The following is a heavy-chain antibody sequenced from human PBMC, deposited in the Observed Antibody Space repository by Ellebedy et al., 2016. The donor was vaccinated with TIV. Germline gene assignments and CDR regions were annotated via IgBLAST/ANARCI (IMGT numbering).Heavy chain of an antibody. V-gene: IGHV3-21*01. Sequence: GGSLRLXXAGSGFTFSSFSMNWVRQAPGKGLEWVSSISSLSEHILYADSLNGRFTISRDNAKKLLSLQMNSLRVEDTAVYYCARFETREYSSSPEFWGQGTLVTVSS. CDR1: GFTFSSFS. J-gene: IGHJ4*02. CDR3: ARFETREYSSSPEF. CDR2: ISSLSEHI. D-gene: IGHD6-13*01.